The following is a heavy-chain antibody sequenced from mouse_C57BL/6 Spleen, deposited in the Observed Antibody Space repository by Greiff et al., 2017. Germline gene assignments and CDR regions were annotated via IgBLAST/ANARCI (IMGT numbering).Heavy chain of an antibody. V-gene: IGHV1-49*01. Sequence: LMESGAELVRPGSSVKLSCKDSYFAFMASAMHWVKQRPGHGLEWIGSFTMYSDATEYSENFKGKATLTANTSSSAAYMELSSLTSEDSAVYYGARNYYGSSSFAYWGQGTLVTVSA. J-gene: IGHJ3*01. CDR1: YFAFMASA. CDR2: FTMYSDAT. D-gene: IGHD1-1*01. CDR3: ARNYYGSSSFAY.